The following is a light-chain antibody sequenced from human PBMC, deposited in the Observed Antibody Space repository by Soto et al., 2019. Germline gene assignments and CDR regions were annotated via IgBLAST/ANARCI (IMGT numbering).Light chain of an antibody. V-gene: IGLV2-14*01. CDR1: RSDLGGYNY. Sequence: TQPPSRTVSPCQSRTNSCDRTRSDLGGYNYVSWYQQHPGKAPKLMIYDVSNRPSGVSNRFSGSKSGNTASLTISGLQAEDEADYYCSSYTSSSTLEVFGNGTKVTVL. J-gene: IGLJ1*01. CDR3: SSYTSSSTLEV. CDR2: DVS.